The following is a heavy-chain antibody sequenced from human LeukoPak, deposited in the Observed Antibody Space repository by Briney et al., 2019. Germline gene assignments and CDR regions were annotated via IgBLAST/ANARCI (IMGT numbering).Heavy chain of an antibody. V-gene: IGHV3-21*01. CDR3: AKSTGGYCSGASCSPSPC. CDR1: GFNFSSYS. CDR2: ISSSAYYT. D-gene: IGHD2-15*01. Sequence: GGSLRLSCAASGFNFSSYSMNWVRQAPGKGLEWVSSISSSAYYTYYADSVKGRFTISRDNTKDSLYLLMNSLRAEDTAVYYCAKSTGGYCSGASCSPSPCWGQGTLVTVSS. J-gene: IGHJ4*02.